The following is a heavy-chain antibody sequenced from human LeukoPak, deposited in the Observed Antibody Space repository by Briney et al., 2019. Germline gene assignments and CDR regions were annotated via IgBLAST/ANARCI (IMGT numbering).Heavy chain of an antibody. D-gene: IGHD3-3*01. CDR3: ASQGYYVFWSGHPLFDI. CDR2: IYYSGGT. V-gene: IGHV4-39*01. J-gene: IGHJ3*02. Sequence: SETLSLTCTVSSGSISSSSYYWGWIRQPPGKGLEWIGSIYYSGGTYHSPSLKSRVTISVDTSKNQFSLKLRSVTAADTALYYCASQGYYVFWSGHPLFDIWGQGTMVTVSS. CDR1: SGSISSSSYY.